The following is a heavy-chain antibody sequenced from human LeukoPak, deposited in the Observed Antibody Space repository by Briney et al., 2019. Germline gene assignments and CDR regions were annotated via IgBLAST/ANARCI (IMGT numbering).Heavy chain of an antibody. CDR2: ISYHGNNQ. J-gene: IGHJ1*01. D-gene: IGHD6-19*01. CDR3: VRDVEYGRLPAVAPSEFFQD. V-gene: IGHV3-30-3*01. CDR1: GFTFSRYA. Sequence: GGSLRLSCVISGFTFSRYAMHWVRQAPVKGLEWVAAISYHGNNQYYAESVEGRFTTSRDNSKNTLYLQMNSLRPEDTAVYYCVRDVEYGRLPAVAPSEFFQDWGQGTLVTVSS.